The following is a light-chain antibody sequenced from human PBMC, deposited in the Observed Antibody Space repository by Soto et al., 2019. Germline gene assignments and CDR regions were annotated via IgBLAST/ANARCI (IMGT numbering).Light chain of an antibody. J-gene: IGKJ3*01. CDR3: HQYCSSPLFT. CDR2: GAS. V-gene: IGKV3-20*01. Sequence: EIVLTQSPGTLSLSPGERATLSCRASQSVSSSYLAWYQQKPGQAPRLLIYGASSRATGIPDRFIGSGSGTDFTLIISRLEPEDFSVYYCHQYCSSPLFTFGPGTKVDIK. CDR1: QSVSSSY.